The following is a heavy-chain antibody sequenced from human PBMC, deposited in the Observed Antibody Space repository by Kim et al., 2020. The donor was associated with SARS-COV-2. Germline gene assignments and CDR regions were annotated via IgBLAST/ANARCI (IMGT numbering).Heavy chain of an antibody. V-gene: IGHV3-7*04. J-gene: IGHJ4*02. Sequence: GGSLRLSCAASGFTFSSYWMGWVRQAPVKGLEWVANIKQDGSEKYYVESVKGRFTVARDNAKNSVFLQMNSLRADDTAVYYCARGHYGSWGQGTLVSVSS. CDR1: GFTFSSYW. CDR3: ARGHYGS. CDR2: IKQDGSEK.